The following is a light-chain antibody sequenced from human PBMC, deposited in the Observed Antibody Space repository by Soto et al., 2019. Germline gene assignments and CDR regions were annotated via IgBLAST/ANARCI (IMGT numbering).Light chain of an antibody. CDR2: DAS. J-gene: IGKJ4*01. CDR1: QIISSR. Sequence: DIQMTQSPSSLSASVGDRVTITCRASQIISSRLTWYQQKPGKAPKVLIYDASSLNIGVPSRFSGSGSETDFTLTISSLQPEDFAIYYCQQYNSFSLTFGGGTKVDI. V-gene: IGKV1-5*01. CDR3: QQYNSFSLT.